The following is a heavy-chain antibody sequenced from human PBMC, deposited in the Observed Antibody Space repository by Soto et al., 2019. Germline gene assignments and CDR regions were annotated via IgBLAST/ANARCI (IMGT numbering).Heavy chain of an antibody. CDR1: GFTFDTYG. CDR2: VSGSGNSA. D-gene: IGHD1-26*01. Sequence: GGSLRLSCTASGFTFDTYGMNWVRQAPGKGLEWVSVVSGSGNSADYADSVKGRFTISRDNSKNTLYLQMNSLRAEDTAVYYCAKSIGRWAYYFDYWGQGTLVTVSS. V-gene: IGHV3-23*01. J-gene: IGHJ4*02. CDR3: AKSIGRWAYYFDY.